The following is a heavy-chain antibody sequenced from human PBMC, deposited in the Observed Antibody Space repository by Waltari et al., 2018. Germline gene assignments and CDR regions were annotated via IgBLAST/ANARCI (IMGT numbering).Heavy chain of an antibody. CDR1: GDSISSYY. V-gene: IGHV4-4*07. CDR3: ARGVRFGDFDY. Sequence: QVQLQESGPGLVRPSETLSLTCTVSGDSISSYYLSWIRQPAGKGLEWIGRIYTSGSTNYNPSLRGRVTMSVDTSKNQFSLKLSSVTAADTAVHYCARGVRFGDFDYWGQGTLVTVSS. J-gene: IGHJ4*02. CDR2: IYTSGST. D-gene: IGHD3-10*01.